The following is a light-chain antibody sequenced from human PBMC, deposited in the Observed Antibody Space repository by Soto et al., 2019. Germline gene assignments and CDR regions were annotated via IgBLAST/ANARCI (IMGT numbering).Light chain of an antibody. CDR2: GAS. J-gene: IGKJ2*01. Sequence: DVQITHSPASVFVSIGDRVTITCRASQGVFTYVAWFQHKPGKAPRSLIYGASTLHSGVPSKFSGSGSGTDFTLTINSLQPEDVATYYCQQYNAYPHTFGQGTKLDI. CDR3: QQYNAYPHT. V-gene: IGKV1-16*02. CDR1: QGVFTY.